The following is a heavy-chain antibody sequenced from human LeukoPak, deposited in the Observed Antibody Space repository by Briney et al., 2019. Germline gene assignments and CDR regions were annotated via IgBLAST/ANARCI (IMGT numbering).Heavy chain of an antibody. CDR2: IYPGDSDT. D-gene: IGHD3-22*01. Sequence: GESLKISCKGSGYSFANYWVAWVRQMPGEGLQWMGIIYPGDSDTRYSPSFQGQVTISADKSINTAYLQWSSLKASDSAIYYCATSYYSESRGYYDFWGQGTLVTVSS. J-gene: IGHJ4*02. V-gene: IGHV5-51*01. CDR3: ATSYYSESRGYYDF. CDR1: GYSFANYW.